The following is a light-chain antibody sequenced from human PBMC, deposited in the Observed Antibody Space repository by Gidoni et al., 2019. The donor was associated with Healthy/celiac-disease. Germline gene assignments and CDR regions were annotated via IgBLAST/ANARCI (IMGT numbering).Light chain of an antibody. CDR2: GAS. J-gene: IGKJ3*01. CDR1: QSVSSSY. V-gene: IGKV3-20*01. CDR3: QQYGSSLFT. Sequence: EIVLTQSPGALPLSPGERAPLSCRASQSVSSSYLAWYQQKPGQAPRLLIYGASSRATGIPDRFSGSGSGTDFTLTISRLEPEDFAVYYCQQYGSSLFTFGPGTKVDIK.